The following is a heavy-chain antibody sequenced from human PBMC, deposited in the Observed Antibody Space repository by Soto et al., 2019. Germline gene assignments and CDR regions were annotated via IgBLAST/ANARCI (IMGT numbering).Heavy chain of an antibody. D-gene: IGHD6-13*01. Sequence: LKISCKGSGYSFTSYWISWVRQMPGKGLEWMGRIDPSDSYTNYSPSFQGHVTISADKSISTAYLQWSSLKASDTAMYYCAREQQLVRDYYYYGMDVWGQGTTVTVSS. CDR2: IDPSDSYT. J-gene: IGHJ6*02. CDR1: GYSFTSYW. CDR3: AREQQLVRDYYYYGMDV. V-gene: IGHV5-10-1*01.